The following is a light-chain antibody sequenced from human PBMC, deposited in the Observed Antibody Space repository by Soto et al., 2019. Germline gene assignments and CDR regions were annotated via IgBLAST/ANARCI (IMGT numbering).Light chain of an antibody. CDR1: QSISSW. J-gene: IGKJ1*01. CDR2: DAS. Sequence: DIQVTQSPSTLSATAGDRVTITCRASQSISSWLAWYQHKPGKAPKLLIYDASNLDSGVPSRFSGSGSGTEFSLTISNLQPDDSASYYCQQYENYWTFGQGTRVEIK. V-gene: IGKV1-5*01. CDR3: QQYENYWT.